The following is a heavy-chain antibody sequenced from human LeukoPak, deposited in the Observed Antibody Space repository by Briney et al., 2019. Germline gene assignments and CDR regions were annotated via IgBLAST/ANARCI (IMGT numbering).Heavy chain of an antibody. D-gene: IGHD6-13*01. CDR2: ISAYNGNT. CDR3: ARDGQQLGYYYMDV. J-gene: IGHJ6*03. V-gene: IGHV1-18*01. Sequence: ASVKVSCKASGYTFTSYGISWVRQAPGQGLEWMGWISAYNGNTNYAQKLQGRVTMTTATSTNTAYMELRSLRSDDTAVYYCARDGQQLGYYYMDVWGKGTTVTVSS. CDR1: GYTFTSYG.